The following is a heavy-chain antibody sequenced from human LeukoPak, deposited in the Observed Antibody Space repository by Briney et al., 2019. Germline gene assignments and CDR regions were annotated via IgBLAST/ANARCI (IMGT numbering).Heavy chain of an antibody. CDR2: INSDGSGT. CDR1: GFIFGNYR. CDR3: ARDMNGLT. D-gene: IGHD1-1*01. V-gene: IGHV3-74*01. Sequence: GGSLRLSRATSGFIFGNYRTHWVRQAPGKGPVWVSRINSDGSGTDYAESVKGRFTISRGNAKNTLYLHMSSLRVEDTAVYYCARDMNGLTWGQGTLVTVSS. J-gene: IGHJ5*02.